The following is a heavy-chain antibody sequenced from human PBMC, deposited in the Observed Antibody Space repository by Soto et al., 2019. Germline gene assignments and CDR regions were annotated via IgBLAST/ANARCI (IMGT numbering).Heavy chain of an antibody. CDR1: GGTLSTYG. Sequence: QLQLVQSGAEVKEPGSSVKVSCQASGGTLSTYGVTWVRQAPGQGLEWMGGIIPVFGTTTYAQKFQGRVTISADESTNSAYLEVNSLRSEDTAVYFCARIGMALVTAGWFDPWGQGTLVTVSS. V-gene: IGHV1-69*01. J-gene: IGHJ5*02. CDR2: IIPVFGTT. CDR3: ARIGMALVTAGWFDP. D-gene: IGHD2-21*02.